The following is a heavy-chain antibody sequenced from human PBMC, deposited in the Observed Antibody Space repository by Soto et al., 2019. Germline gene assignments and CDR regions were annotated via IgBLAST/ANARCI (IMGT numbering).Heavy chain of an antibody. CDR1: GGSISSSSYY. V-gene: IGHV4-39*01. J-gene: IGHJ4*02. CDR2: IYYAGDT. CDR3: ARQDVTMGYYAFWSGFPVAH. Sequence: QMQLQESGPGLVKPSETLSLTCTVSGGSISSSSYYWGWIRQSPGKGLEWIGSIYYAGDTQYNPSLKGRVSLSVDRSNNQFSLRVTSVTAADTAVYYCARQDVTMGYYAFWSGFPVAHRGQGTLVTASS. D-gene: IGHD3-3*01.